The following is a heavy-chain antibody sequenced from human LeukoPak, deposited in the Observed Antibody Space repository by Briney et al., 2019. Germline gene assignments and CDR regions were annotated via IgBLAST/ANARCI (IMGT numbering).Heavy chain of an antibody. CDR3: ARVLRYCSSSSCQGPKDAFDI. J-gene: IGHJ3*02. CDR2: INPNSGGT. V-gene: IGHV1-2*02. CDR1: GYTFTAYY. D-gene: IGHD2-2*01. Sequence: ASVKVSCKPSGYTFTAYYMHWVRQAPGQGLEWMGWINPNSGGTDYAQKFQGRVTMTRDTSISTAYMELSRLRSDDTAVYYCARVLRYCSSSSCQGPKDAFDIWGQGTMVTVSS.